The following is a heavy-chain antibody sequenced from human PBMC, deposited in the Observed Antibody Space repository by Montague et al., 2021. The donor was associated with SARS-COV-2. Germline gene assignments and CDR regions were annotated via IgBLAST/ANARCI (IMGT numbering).Heavy chain of an antibody. CDR3: VRPGGVDGWFYFDD. Sequence: SETLSLTCIVSGDSIDSDTYYWGWIRQSPGKGLEWIGSLSSSGSTYNNPSLRSRVTISMDTSKNHFSLKVNSVTATDTAVYFCVRPGGVDGWFYFDDWGQGTLVSVSS. CDR2: LSSSGST. D-gene: IGHD6-19*01. J-gene: IGHJ4*02. CDR1: GDSIDSDTYY. V-gene: IGHV4-39*02.